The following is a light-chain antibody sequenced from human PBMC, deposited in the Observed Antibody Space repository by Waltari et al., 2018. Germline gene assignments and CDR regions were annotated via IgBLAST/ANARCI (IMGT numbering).Light chain of an antibody. V-gene: IGLV2-14*01. CDR2: DVT. Sequence: QSALTQPASVSGSPGQSITISCSGTSSDVGGYNYVSWYQQLPGNAPKLMIYDVTRLPSGVSERFSGSKSGNTASLTIFGLQAEDEADYYCASYTSTRTVIFGGGTRVTVL. J-gene: IGLJ2*01. CDR1: SSDVGGYNY. CDR3: ASYTSTRTVI.